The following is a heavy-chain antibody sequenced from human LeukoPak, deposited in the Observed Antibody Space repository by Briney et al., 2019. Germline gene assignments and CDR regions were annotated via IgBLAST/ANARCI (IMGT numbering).Heavy chain of an antibody. CDR2: INSDGSST. J-gene: IGHJ2*01. CDR3: ARDLPDSYGPEGNWYFDL. CDR1: GFTFSSYW. D-gene: IGHD5-18*01. V-gene: IGHV3-74*01. Sequence: GGSLRLSCAASGFTFSSYWMHWVRQAPGKGLVWVSRINSDGSSTSYADSVKGQFTISRDSAKNTLYLQMNSLRAEDTAVYYCARDLPDSYGPEGNWYFDLWGRGTLVTVSS.